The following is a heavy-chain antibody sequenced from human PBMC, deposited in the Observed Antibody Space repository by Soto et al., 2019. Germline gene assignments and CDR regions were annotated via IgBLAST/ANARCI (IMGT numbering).Heavy chain of an antibody. V-gene: IGHV3-9*01. Sequence: EVQLVESGGGLVQPGRSLRLSCAASGFTFGDYAMHWVRQAPGKGLEWVSGISWNTGSIGYADSVKGRFIISRDNTKNSLYLQLISLITEDTALYYCAKDLTARGDAFDIWGQGTMVTVSS. CDR3: AKDLTARGDAFDI. J-gene: IGHJ3*02. CDR2: ISWNTGSI. CDR1: GFTFGDYA.